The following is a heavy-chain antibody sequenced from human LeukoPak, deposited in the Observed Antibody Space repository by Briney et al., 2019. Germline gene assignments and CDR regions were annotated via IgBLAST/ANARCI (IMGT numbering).Heavy chain of an antibody. CDR2: INPNSGGT. CDR3: ARAGLTYSSSWFDP. D-gene: IGHD6-13*01. V-gene: IGHV1-2*04. J-gene: IGHJ5*02. CDR1: GYTLTELS. Sequence: ASVKVSCKVSGYTLTELSMHWVRQAPGQGLEWMGWINPNSGGTNYAQKFQGWVTMTRDTSISTAYMELSRLRSDDTAVYYCARAGLTYSSSWFDPWGQGTLVTVSS.